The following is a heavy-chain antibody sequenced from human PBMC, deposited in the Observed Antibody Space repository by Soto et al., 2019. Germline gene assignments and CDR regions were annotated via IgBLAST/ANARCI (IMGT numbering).Heavy chain of an antibody. CDR1: GFTFTSSA. J-gene: IGHJ6*02. Sequence: GASLKVSCKASGFTFTSSAVQWVRQARGQRLEWIGWIVVGSGNTNYAQKFQERVTITRDMSTSTAYMELSSLRSEDTAVYYCAADPMITFGGVINYYYGMDVWGQGTTVTVSS. CDR2: IVVGSGNT. V-gene: IGHV1-58*01. CDR3: AADPMITFGGVINYYYGMDV. D-gene: IGHD3-16*01.